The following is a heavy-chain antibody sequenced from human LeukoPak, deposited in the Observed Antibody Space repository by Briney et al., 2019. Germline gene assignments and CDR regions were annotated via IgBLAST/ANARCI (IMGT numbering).Heavy chain of an antibody. V-gene: IGHV3-23*01. CDR1: GFTFSSYA. CDR3: AKDRIADFWSGATNDAFDI. J-gene: IGHJ3*02. CDR2: ISGSGGST. D-gene: IGHD3-3*01. Sequence: QAGGSLRLXCAASGFTFSSYAMSWVRQAPGKGLEWVSAISGSGGSTYYADSVKGRFTISRDNSKNTLYLQMNSLRAEDTAVYYCAKDRIADFWSGATNDAFDIWGQGTMVTVSS.